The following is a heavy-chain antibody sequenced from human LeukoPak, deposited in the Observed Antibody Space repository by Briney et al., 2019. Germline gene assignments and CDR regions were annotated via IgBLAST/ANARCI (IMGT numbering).Heavy chain of an antibody. J-gene: IGHJ4*02. CDR3: ARAQSDSSGYYYVGDY. V-gene: IGHV3-72*01. D-gene: IGHD3-22*01. CDR2: TRKKAKGHTT. Sequence: PGGSLRLSCAASGFTLSDYYMDWVRQAPGQGLEWVARTRKKAKGHTTEYAASVKGRFTISRDDSKNSVDLQMNSLITEDTAVYYCARAQSDSSGYYYVGDYWGQGTLVTVSS. CDR1: GFTLSDYY.